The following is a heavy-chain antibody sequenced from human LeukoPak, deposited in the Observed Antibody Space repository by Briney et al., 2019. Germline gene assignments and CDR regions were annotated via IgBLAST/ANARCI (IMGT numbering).Heavy chain of an antibody. J-gene: IGHJ4*02. D-gene: IGHD4-17*01. V-gene: IGHV1-69*05. Sequence: SVKVSCKASGGTFSSYAISWVRQAPGQGLEWMGGIIPIFGTANYAQKFQGRVTITTDESTSTAYMELSSLRSEDTAVYYCARGFPRAYGDFRFDFDYWGQGTLVTVSS. CDR1: GGTFSSYA. CDR3: ARGFPRAYGDFRFDFDY. CDR2: IIPIFGTA.